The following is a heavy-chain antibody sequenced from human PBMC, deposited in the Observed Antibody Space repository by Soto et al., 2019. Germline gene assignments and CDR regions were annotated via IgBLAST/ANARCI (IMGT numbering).Heavy chain of an antibody. CDR3: AKGNSWSPALVLDI. J-gene: IGHJ3*02. V-gene: IGHV3-23*01. CDR1: GFTFSIYA. CDR2: ISGSGGST. Sequence: EVQLLESGGGLVQPGGSLRLSCAASGFTFSIYAMNWVRQAPGKGLEWVSAISGSGGSTYYADSVKGRFTISRDSSKNTLYLQMNSLRAEDTAVYYCAKGNSWSPALVLDIWGQGTMVTVSS. D-gene: IGHD1-7*01.